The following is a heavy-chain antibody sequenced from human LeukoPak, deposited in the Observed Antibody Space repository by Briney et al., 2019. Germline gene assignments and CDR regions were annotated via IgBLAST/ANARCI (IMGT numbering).Heavy chain of an antibody. J-gene: IGHJ4*02. CDR2: ISRTGNIV. V-gene: IGHV3-48*02. D-gene: IGHD2-21*02. CDR1: GFNCSNYS. CDR3: ANLTH. Sequence: GGSLRLSCVATGFNCSNYSMHWVRQAPGKGLEWVSYISRTGNIVYYADSVKGRFTISRDNAKDSLFLQMDSLRDEDTAVYYCANLTHWGQGILVTVSS.